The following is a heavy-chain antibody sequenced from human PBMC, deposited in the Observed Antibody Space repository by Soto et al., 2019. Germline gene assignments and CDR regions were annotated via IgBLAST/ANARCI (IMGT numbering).Heavy chain of an antibody. V-gene: IGHV4-34*01. J-gene: IGHJ6*01. CDR2: LDQSGGT. Sequence: SETLSLTCAVVGDSLRGQSWNWIRQSPGKGLEWIGELDQSGGTNYNPSLKSRAIISDDTSKNQFSLTLTSVTAADTAVYYCARQDRYGWSGDSLEVWRQGTTVT. D-gene: IGHD6-19*01. CDR1: GDSLRGQS. CDR3: ARQDRYGWSGDSLEV.